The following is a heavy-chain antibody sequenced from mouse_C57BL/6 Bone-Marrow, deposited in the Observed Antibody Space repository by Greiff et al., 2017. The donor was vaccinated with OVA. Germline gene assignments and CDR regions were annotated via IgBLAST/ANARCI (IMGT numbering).Heavy chain of an antibody. CDR2: ISNGGGST. J-gene: IGHJ4*01. V-gene: IGHV5-12*01. CDR1: GFTFSDYY. CDR3: ASQSYSYAMDY. Sequence: DVMLVESGGGLVQPGGSLKLSCAASGFTFSDYYMYWVRQTPEKRLEWVAYISNGGGSTYYPDTVKGRFTISRDNAKNTLYLQMSRLKSEDTAMYYCASQSYSYAMDYWGQGTSVTVSS. D-gene: IGHD6-2*01.